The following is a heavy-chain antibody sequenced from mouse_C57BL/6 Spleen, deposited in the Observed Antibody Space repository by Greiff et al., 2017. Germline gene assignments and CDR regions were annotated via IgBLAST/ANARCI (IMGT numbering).Heavy chain of an antibody. CDR2: IYPGDGDT. D-gene: IGHD2-4*01. V-gene: IGHV1-82*01. J-gene: IGHJ4*01. CDR3: AIYYEDY. Sequence: QVQLQQSGPELVKPGASVKISCKASGYAFSSSWMNWVKQRPGKGLEWIGRIYPGDGDTNYNGKFKGKATLTADKSSSTAYMQLSSLTSEDSAVYFCAIYYEDYWGQGTSVTVSS. CDR1: GYAFSSSW.